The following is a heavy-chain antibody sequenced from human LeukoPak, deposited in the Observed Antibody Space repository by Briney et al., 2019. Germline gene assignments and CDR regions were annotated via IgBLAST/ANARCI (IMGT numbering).Heavy chain of an antibody. Sequence: PGGSLRLSCAASGFTFSSYAMSWVRQAPGKGLEYVSAISSNGGSTYYANSVKGRFTISRDNSKNTLYLQMGSLRAEDMAVYYCARGPRGYSYGTRGFDYYYYMDVWGKGTTVTVSS. V-gene: IGHV3-64*01. J-gene: IGHJ6*03. D-gene: IGHD5-18*01. CDR1: GFTFSSYA. CDR3: ARGPRGYSYGTRGFDYYYYMDV. CDR2: ISSNGGST.